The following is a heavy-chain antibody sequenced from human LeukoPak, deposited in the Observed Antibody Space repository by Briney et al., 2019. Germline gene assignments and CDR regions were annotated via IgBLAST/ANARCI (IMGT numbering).Heavy chain of an antibody. V-gene: IGHV3-23*01. CDR2: ISGSGGST. Sequence: PGGSLRLSCAASGFTFSSYAMSWVRQAPGKGLEWVAAISGSGGSTYYADSVKGRFTISRDNSKNTLYLQMNSLRAEDTAVYYCAKDPEFWQSAFDIWGQGTMVTVSS. D-gene: IGHD3-10*01. CDR1: GFTFSSYA. CDR3: AKDPEFWQSAFDI. J-gene: IGHJ3*02.